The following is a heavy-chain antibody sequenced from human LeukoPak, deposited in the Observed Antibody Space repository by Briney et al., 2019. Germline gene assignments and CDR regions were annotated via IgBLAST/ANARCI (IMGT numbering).Heavy chain of an antibody. CDR2: INQNGGEK. CDR1: GFTFSSYS. V-gene: IGHV3-7*01. Sequence: GGSLRLSCAASGFTFSSYSMNWVRQAPGKGLEWVANINQNGGEKYYVDSVKGRFTISRDNGKNSLYLQMNSLRAEDTAVYYCARYRHLGYWGQGTLVTVSS. CDR3: ARYRHLGY. J-gene: IGHJ4*02.